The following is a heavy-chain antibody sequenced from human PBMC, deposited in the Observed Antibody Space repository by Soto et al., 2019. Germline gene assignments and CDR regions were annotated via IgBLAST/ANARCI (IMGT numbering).Heavy chain of an antibody. D-gene: IGHD3-16*01. CDR3: AADLPDWGAYAFDY. V-gene: IGHV3-15*07. CDR1: GFSFTYAW. CDR2: IKSMPDGGTT. Sequence: EVQLVESGGGLVEPGGALRLSCAASGFSFTYAWLNWVRQAPGQGLEGVGRIKSMPDGGTTDYAAPGKGRFTISRDDLGNTVYLQMNSLKTEDTAVYYCAADLPDWGAYAFDYWGQGTLVTVSP. J-gene: IGHJ4*02.